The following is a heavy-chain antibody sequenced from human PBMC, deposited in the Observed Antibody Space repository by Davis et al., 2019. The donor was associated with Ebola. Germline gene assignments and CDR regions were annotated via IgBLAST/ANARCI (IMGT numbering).Heavy chain of an antibody. CDR3: ARPIAAAGVLDYYYGMDV. CDR1: GFTSGSYS. CDR2: ISSSSSTI. Sequence: GGSLRLSCAASGFTSGSYSMNWVRQAPGKGLEGVSYISSSSSTIYYADSVKGRFTISRDNAKNSLYLQMNSLRDEDTAVYYCARPIAAAGVLDYYYGMDVWGKGTTVTVSS. J-gene: IGHJ6*04. D-gene: IGHD6-13*01. V-gene: IGHV3-48*02.